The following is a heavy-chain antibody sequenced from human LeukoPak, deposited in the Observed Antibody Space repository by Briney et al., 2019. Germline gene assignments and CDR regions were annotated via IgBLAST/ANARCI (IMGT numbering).Heavy chain of an antibody. CDR1: EFSVGSNY. D-gene: IGHD6-19*01. J-gene: IGHJ4*02. Sequence: PGGSLRLSCAASEFSVGSNYMTWVRQAPGKGLEWVAFIRSDGSSQFYADSVKGRFTISRDSSRNTLYLQMNSLRAEDTAVYYCAKGAGWYCDCWGQGTLVTVSS. CDR2: IRSDGSSQ. V-gene: IGHV3-30*02. CDR3: AKGAGWYCDC.